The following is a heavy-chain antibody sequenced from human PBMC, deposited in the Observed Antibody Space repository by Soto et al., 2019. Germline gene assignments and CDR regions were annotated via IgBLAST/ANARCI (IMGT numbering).Heavy chain of an antibody. CDR3: ARDYFAVGATIREYYYYGMDV. Sequence: SVKVSCKASGGTFSSYAISWVRQAPGQGLEWMGGIIPIFGTANYAQKFQGRVTITADESTSTAYMELSSLRSEDTAVYYCARDYFAVGATIREYYYYGMDVWGQGTTVTVSS. CDR2: IIPIFGTA. V-gene: IGHV1-69*13. J-gene: IGHJ6*02. CDR1: GGTFSSYA. D-gene: IGHD1-26*01.